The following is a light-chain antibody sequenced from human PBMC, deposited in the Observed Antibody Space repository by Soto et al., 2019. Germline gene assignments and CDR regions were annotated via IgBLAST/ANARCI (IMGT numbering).Light chain of an antibody. CDR1: QSVLYSSNNKNY. Sequence: DIVMTQSPDSLAVSLGEGATINCKSSQSVLYSSNNKNYLAWYQQKPGQPPKLLIYWASTRESGVPDRFSGSGSGTEFTLTVDTLQSEDIAIYYCQQYYHWPVTFGGGTKVDIK. CDR3: QQYYHWPVT. V-gene: IGKV4-1*01. J-gene: IGKJ4*01. CDR2: WAS.